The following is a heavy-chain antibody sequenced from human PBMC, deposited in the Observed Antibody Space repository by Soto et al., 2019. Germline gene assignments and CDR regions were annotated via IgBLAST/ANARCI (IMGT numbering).Heavy chain of an antibody. Sequence: GQLVQSGAEVKRPGASVKVSCRASGYTFTSYGISWVRQAPGQGLERMGWISAYNGDTKLSQKFEARVSMTTDTSKNTSYMDVRSLRSDDTATYCSVRDSFPHKAMVTWAFDIRGQGTIVTVSS. CDR1: GYTFTSYG. CDR3: VRDSFPHKAMVTWAFDI. J-gene: IGHJ3*02. D-gene: IGHD5-18*01. CDR2: ISAYNGDT. V-gene: IGHV1-18*01.